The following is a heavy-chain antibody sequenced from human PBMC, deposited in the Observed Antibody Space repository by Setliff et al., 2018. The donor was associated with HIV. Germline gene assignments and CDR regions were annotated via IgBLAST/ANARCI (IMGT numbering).Heavy chain of an antibody. CDR3: AGSHIHLWSRILFCGGDCYSPFDY. J-gene: IGHJ4*02. D-gene: IGHD2-21*02. V-gene: IGHV4-39*01. CDR2: LYSGGST. Sequence: SLTCTVSGGSISSTSYYWAWVRQPPGKGLEWIGSLYSGGSTYYTPPLSSRITMSVRTATIQFSLNLTSVTTADTAVYYCAGSHIHLWSRILFCGGDCYSPFDYWGQGSLVTVSS. CDR1: GGSISSTSYY.